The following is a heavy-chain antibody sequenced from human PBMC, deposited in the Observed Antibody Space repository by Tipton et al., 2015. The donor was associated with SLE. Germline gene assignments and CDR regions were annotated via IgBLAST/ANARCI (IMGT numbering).Heavy chain of an antibody. V-gene: IGHV4-59*11. J-gene: IGHJ5*02. D-gene: IGHD4-17*01. CDR3: ARDRYGDSGPGWFGP. CDR1: GGSISSHY. CDR2: IYYSGST. Sequence: TLSLTCTVSGGSISSHYWSWIRQPPGKGLEWIGYIYYSGSTNYNPSLKSRVTISVDTSKNQFSLKLSSVTAADTAVYYCARDRYGDSGPGWFGPWGPGALVAVSS.